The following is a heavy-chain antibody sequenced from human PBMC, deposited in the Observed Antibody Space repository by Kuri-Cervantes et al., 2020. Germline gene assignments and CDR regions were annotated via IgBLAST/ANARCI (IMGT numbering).Heavy chain of an antibody. CDR1: GFSLSTRGMR. D-gene: IGHD3-3*01. CDR3: ARDNFWSGYGYFDY. V-gene: IGHV2-70*04. Sequence: SGPTLVKPTQTLTLTCSFSGFSLSTRGMRVSWIRQPPGKALEWLARIDWDDDKVYRTSLKTRLTISKDTSKNQVVLTMTNMDPVDTATYYCARDNFWSGYGYFDYWGQGTLVTDSS. J-gene: IGHJ4*02. CDR2: IDWDDDK.